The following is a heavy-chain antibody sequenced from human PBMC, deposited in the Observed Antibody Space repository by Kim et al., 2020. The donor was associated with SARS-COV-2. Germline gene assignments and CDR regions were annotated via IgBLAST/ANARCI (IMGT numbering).Heavy chain of an antibody. V-gene: IGHV4-4*02. CDR1: GGSINSSNW. Sequence: SETLSLTCAVSGGSINSSNWWSWVRQPPGKGLEWIGEIYHSGSTNYNPSLKSRVTISLDKSKNQFSLKLSSVTAADTAVYYCASGAWGMDWYFDLWGRGTLVTVSS. CDR2: IYHSGST. D-gene: IGHD3-16*01. CDR3: ASGAWGMDWYFDL. J-gene: IGHJ2*01.